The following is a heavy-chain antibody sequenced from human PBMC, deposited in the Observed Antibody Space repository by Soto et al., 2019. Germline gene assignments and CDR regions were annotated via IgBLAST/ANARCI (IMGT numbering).Heavy chain of an antibody. V-gene: IGHV1-46*01. D-gene: IGHD1-26*01. J-gene: IGHJ4*02. Sequence: ASVKVSCKASGYTFTSYYMHWVRQAPGQGLEWMGIINPSVGYTRYAQKFLGRVSMTRDTSTSTVYMDLSSLRSEDTAVYYCARDLESGSYYLLDYWGQGTLVTVSS. CDR3: ARDLESGSYYLLDY. CDR2: INPSVGYT. CDR1: GYTFTSYY.